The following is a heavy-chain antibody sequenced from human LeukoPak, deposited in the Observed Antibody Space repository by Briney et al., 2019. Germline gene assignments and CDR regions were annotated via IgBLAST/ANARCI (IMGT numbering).Heavy chain of an antibody. Sequence: TSETLSLTCTVSGDSISGSGYYWSWIRQPPGKSLEWIGYIYHTGSTYYNPSLASRVTISVDRSKNQFSLRLTSVTAADTAVFYCARGGVGPTTNWFDPWGQGTLVTVSS. D-gene: IGHD1-26*01. CDR1: GDSISGSGYY. CDR2: IYHTGST. CDR3: ARGGVGPTTNWFDP. J-gene: IGHJ5*02. V-gene: IGHV4-30-2*01.